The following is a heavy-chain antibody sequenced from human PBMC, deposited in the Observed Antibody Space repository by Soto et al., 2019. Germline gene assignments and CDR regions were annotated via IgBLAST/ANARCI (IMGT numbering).Heavy chain of an antibody. CDR2: INPNSGGT. CDR1: GYTFTGYY. D-gene: IGHD3-10*01. V-gene: IGHV1-2*02. Sequence: ASGKVSCNASGYTFTGYYIHWVRQAPGQGLEWMGWINPNSGGTNYAQKFQGRVTMTRDTSISTAYMELSRLRSDDTAVYYCARVLYYGSGNPFDDWGQGTLVPVSS. J-gene: IGHJ4*02. CDR3: ARVLYYGSGNPFDD.